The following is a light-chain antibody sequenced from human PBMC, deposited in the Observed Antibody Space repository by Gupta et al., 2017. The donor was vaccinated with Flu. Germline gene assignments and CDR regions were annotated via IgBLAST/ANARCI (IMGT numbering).Light chain of an antibody. CDR3: QSADSSGTYPRV. J-gene: IGLJ1*01. V-gene: IGLV3-25*03. CDR2: KDS. Sequence: SYELTQPPSVSVSPGQTARNTCSGDALPKQYAYWYQQKPGQAPVLVIYKDSERPSGIPERFSGASSGTTVTLTISGVQAEDEADYYCQSADSSGTYPRVFGTGTKVTVL. CDR1: ALPKQY.